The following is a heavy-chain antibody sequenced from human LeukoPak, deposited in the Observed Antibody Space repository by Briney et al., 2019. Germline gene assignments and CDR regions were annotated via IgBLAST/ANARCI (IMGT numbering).Heavy chain of an antibody. J-gene: IGHJ4*02. CDR1: GYTFTSYD. CDR3: AREVYGSGSYNNFDY. V-gene: IGHV1-8*03. D-gene: IGHD3-10*01. Sequence: ASVKVSCTASGYTFTSYDINWVRQATGQGLEWMGWMNPNSGNTGYAQKFQGRVTITRNTSISTAYMELSSLRSEDTAVYYCAREVYGSGSYNNFDYWGQGTLVTVSS. CDR2: MNPNSGNT.